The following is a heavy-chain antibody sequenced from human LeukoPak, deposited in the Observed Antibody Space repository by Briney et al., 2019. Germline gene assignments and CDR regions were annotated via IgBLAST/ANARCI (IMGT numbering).Heavy chain of an antibody. J-gene: IGHJ4*02. CDR1: GYTFTSYA. CDR3: ARAHPVGAPNN. Sequence: ASVTVSCKASGYTFTSYAMHWVRQAPGQRLEWMGWINAGNGNTEYSQKFQGRVTITRDTSASTAYMELSSLRSEDTAVYYCARAHPVGAPNNWGQGTLVTVSS. CDR2: INAGNGNT. D-gene: IGHD1-26*01. V-gene: IGHV1-3*01.